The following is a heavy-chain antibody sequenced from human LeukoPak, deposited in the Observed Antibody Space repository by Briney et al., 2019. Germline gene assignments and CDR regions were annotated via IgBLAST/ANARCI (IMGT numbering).Heavy chain of an antibody. CDR1: GYTFTGQF. D-gene: IGHD5-12*01. V-gene: IGHV1-2*02. CDR2: IDPPSGVP. J-gene: IGHJ4*02. CDR3: ARSGFSTGLHLDF. Sequence: GASVKVSCKASGYTFTGQFIHWLRQAPGQGLEWMGWIDPPSGVPHYAQKFQGRVTMTRDTSTGTAYMELRRLQSDDTAVYYCARSGFSTGLHLDFWGQGTLIRVSS.